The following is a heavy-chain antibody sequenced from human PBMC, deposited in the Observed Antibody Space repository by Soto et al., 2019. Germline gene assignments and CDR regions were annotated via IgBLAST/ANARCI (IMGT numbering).Heavy chain of an antibody. CDR3: ARAGFWELRGAY. CDR1: GFTFSSYS. D-gene: IGHD1-26*01. Sequence: EVQLVESGGGLVQPGGSLRLSCAASGFTFSSYSMNWVRQAPGKGLEWGSHISSSSSTIYYADSVKGRFTISRDNAKNSLYLQLNSLRDEDTAVYYCARAGFWELRGAYWGQGTLVTVSS. V-gene: IGHV3-48*02. J-gene: IGHJ4*02. CDR2: ISSSSSTI.